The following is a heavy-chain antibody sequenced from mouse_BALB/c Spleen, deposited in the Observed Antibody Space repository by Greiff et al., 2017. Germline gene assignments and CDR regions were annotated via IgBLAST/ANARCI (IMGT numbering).Heavy chain of an antibody. J-gene: IGHJ2*01. D-gene: IGHD4-1*01. CDR1: GYTFTSYW. Sequence: VQLQQSGAELVKPGASVKLSCKTSGYTFTSYWIQWVKQRPGQGLGWIGEIFPGTGTTYYNEKFKGKATLTIDTSSSTAYMQLSSLTSEDSAVYFCARSLTGSLDYWGQGTTLTVSS. CDR2: IFPGTGTT. V-gene: IGHV1S132*01. CDR3: ARSLTGSLDY.